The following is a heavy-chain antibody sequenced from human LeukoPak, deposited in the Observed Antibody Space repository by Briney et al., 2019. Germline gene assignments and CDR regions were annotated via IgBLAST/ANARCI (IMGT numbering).Heavy chain of an antibody. Sequence: PGGSLRLSCAASGFTFSSYSMSWVRQAPGKGLEWVSYISSSSSTIYYADSVKGRFTISRDNAKNSLYLQMNSLGDEDTAVYYCARDGVVVVAATSGGYYGMDVWGQGTTVTVSS. CDR2: ISSSSSTI. D-gene: IGHD2-15*01. CDR3: ARDGVVVVAATSGGYYGMDV. J-gene: IGHJ6*02. CDR1: GFTFSSYS. V-gene: IGHV3-48*02.